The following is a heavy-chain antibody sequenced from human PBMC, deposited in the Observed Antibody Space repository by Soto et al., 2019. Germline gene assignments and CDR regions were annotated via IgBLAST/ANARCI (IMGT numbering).Heavy chain of an antibody. D-gene: IGHD3-10*01. CDR3: ARSRSGAVADSFDF. V-gene: IGHV3-30*01. Sequence: VXQAPGKXXXXVAVISKDGSNKYYVDSVKGRFTISRDNSRNTLYLQMNSLRDEDAAVYYCARSRSGAVADSFDFWGQGTLVTVSS. J-gene: IGHJ4*02. CDR2: ISKDGSNK.